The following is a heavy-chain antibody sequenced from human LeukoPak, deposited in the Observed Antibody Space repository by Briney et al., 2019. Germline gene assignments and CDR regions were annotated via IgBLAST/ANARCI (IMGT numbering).Heavy chain of an antibody. CDR1: GFTVSSNY. D-gene: IGHD3-10*01. CDR2: IYSGGST. J-gene: IGHJ4*02. V-gene: IGHV3-53*01. Sequence: GGSLRLSCAASGFTVSSNYMSWVRQAPAKGLEWVSVIYSGGSTYYADSVKGRFTISTDNSKNTLYLQMNSLRAEDTAVYYCAGGVWFGDINYWGQGTLVTVSS. CDR3: AGGVWFGDINY.